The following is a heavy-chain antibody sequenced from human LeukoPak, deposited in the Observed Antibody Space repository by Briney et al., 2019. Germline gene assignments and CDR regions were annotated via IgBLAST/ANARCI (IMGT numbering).Heavy chain of an antibody. CDR3: ARHGTSSFYYYAMDV. Sequence: SETLSLTCTVSGGSIRSYYWSWNRQSPGKGLEWIGYINYSGSTNYNPSLKSRVTISVDTSKNQFSLKLSSVTAADTAVYYCARHGTSSFYYYAMDVWGHGTTVSVSS. V-gene: IGHV4-59*08. D-gene: IGHD1-1*01. CDR1: GGSIRSYY. J-gene: IGHJ6*02. CDR2: INYSGST.